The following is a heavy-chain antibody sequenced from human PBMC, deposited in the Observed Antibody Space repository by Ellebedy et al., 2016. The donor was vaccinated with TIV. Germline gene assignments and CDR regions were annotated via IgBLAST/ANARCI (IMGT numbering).Heavy chain of an antibody. CDR3: ARDIGGGNSDY. D-gene: IGHD4-23*01. CDR1: GGSFSGYY. CDR2: INHSGST. Sequence: MPSETLSLTCAVYGGSFSGYYWSWIRQPPGKGLEWIGEINHSGSTNYNPSLKSRVTISVDTSKNQFSLKLSSATAADTAVYYCARDIGGGNSDYWGQGTLVTVSS. V-gene: IGHV4-34*01. J-gene: IGHJ4*02.